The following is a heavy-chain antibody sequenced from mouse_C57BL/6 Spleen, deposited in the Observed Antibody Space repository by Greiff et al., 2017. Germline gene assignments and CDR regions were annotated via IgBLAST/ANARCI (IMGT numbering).Heavy chain of an antibody. CDR1: GYAFTNYL. J-gene: IGHJ4*01. Sequence: QVHVKQSGAELVRPGTSVKVSCKASGYAFTNYLIEWVKQRPGQGLEWIGVINPGSGGTNYNEKFKGKATLTADKSSSTAYMQLSSLTSEDYAVYFCARTEGYDGAMDYWGQGTSVTVSS. V-gene: IGHV1-54*01. CDR2: INPGSGGT. CDR3: ARTEGYDGAMDY. D-gene: IGHD2-2*01.